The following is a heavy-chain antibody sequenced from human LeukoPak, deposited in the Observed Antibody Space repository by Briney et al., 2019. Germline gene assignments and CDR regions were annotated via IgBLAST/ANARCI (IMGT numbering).Heavy chain of an antibody. V-gene: IGHV4-39*07. CDR3: ARDRGHYSSSWYTWFDP. Sequence: SETLSLTCTISGGSISSRTYFWGWIRQPPGGTLEWIGSLYYTGDTYYNPSLSSRVAMSIDTSNNQFSLKLSSLTAADTAVYYCARDRGHYSSSWYTWFDPWGQGILVTVSS. D-gene: IGHD6-13*01. CDR1: GGSISSRTYF. CDR2: LYYTGDT. J-gene: IGHJ5*02.